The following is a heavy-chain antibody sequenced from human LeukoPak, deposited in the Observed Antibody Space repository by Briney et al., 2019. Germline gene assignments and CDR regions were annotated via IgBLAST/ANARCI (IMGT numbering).Heavy chain of an antibody. V-gene: IGHV4-59*01. Sequence: SETLSLTCTASGGSFSSYYWSWIRQPPGKGLEWIGYIYHSGSTNNNPSLKSRATISEDTSKNQYCLKLSSVTAADTAVYSWARDLAAAGTIDPWGQGTLVTVSS. CDR3: ARDLAAAGTIDP. J-gene: IGHJ5*02. D-gene: IGHD6-13*01. CDR1: GGSFSSYY. CDR2: IYHSGST.